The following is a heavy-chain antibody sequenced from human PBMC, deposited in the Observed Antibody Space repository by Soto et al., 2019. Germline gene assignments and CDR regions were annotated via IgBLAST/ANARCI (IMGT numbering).Heavy chain of an antibody. J-gene: IGHJ4*02. Sequence: QVHLQESGPGLVKPSGTLSLTCAVSGGSISGNHWWTWVRQPPGKGLDWIGEIDRSGTTNYNPSLKSRITISVDRPECQFPLRLTTVTAADTAVYYCARHYLGYSSSPGGYWGQGALVTVSS. D-gene: IGHD6-6*01. CDR2: IDRSGTT. CDR3: ARHYLGYSSSPGGY. CDR1: GGSISGNHW. V-gene: IGHV4-4*02.